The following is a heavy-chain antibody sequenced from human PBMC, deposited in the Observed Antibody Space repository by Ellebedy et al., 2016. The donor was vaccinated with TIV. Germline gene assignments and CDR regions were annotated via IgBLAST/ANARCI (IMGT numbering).Heavy chain of an antibody. CDR3: ARGFRGSGWYGGY. Sequence: ASVKVSXXASGGTFSSYAISWVRQATGQGLEWMGWMNPNSGNTGYAQKFQGRVTMTRNTSISTAYMELSSLRSEDTAVYYCARGFRGSGWYGGYWGQGTLVTVSS. D-gene: IGHD6-19*01. J-gene: IGHJ4*02. CDR2: MNPNSGNT. CDR1: GGTFSSYA. V-gene: IGHV1-8*02.